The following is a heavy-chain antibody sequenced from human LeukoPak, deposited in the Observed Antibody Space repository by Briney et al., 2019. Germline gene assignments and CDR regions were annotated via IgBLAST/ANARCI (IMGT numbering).Heavy chain of an antibody. J-gene: IGHJ4*02. V-gene: IGHV4-39*07. CDR3: ARTVAAAGHYFDY. CDR2: IYYSGST. Sequence: SETLSLTCTVSGGSISSSNHYWGWIRQPPGKGLEWIGTIYYSGSTYYNPSLKSRVTISVDTSKNQFSLKLSSVTAADTAVYYCARTVAAAGHYFDYWGQGTLVTVSS. CDR1: GGSISSSNHY. D-gene: IGHD6-13*01.